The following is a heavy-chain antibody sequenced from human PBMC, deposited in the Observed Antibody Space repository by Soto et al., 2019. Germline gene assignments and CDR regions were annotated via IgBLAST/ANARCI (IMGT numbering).Heavy chain of an antibody. Sequence: ASVKVSCKVSGYTLTELSMHWVRQAPGKGLEWMGGFDPEDGETIYAQKFQGRVTMTEDTSTDTAYMELSSLRSEDTAVYYCAATRGVVIPNYYYYGMDVWGQGTTVTVSS. V-gene: IGHV1-24*01. J-gene: IGHJ6*02. CDR1: GYTLTELS. D-gene: IGHD3-22*01. CDR2: FDPEDGET. CDR3: AATRGVVIPNYYYYGMDV.